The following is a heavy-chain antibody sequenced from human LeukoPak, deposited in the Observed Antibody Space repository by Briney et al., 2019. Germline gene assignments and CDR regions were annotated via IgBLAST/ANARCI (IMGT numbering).Heavy chain of an antibody. CDR2: IYYSGST. V-gene: IGHV4-59*01. Sequence: SETLSLTCTVSGGSISSYYWSWLRQPPGKGLEWIGYIYYSGSTNCNPSLKSRVTISVDTSKNQFSLKLSSVTAADTAVYYCARAKSLYFYYYMDVWGKGTTVTVSS. CDR1: GGSISSYY. J-gene: IGHJ6*03. CDR3: ARAKSLYFYYYMDV.